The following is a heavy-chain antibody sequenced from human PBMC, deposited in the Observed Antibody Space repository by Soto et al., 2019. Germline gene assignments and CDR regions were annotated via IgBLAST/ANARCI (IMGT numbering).Heavy chain of an antibody. D-gene: IGHD3-3*01. CDR3: VGWSFWSGYSIDP. J-gene: IGHJ5*02. Sequence: QVQLQESGPGLVKPSQTLSLTCTVSGGSISSGGYYWSWIRQHPGKGLEWIGYIYYSGSTYYNPSLKSRVTISVDTSKNQFSPKLSSVTAADTAVYYCVGWSFWSGYSIDPWGQGTLVTVSS. CDR1: GGSISSGGYY. V-gene: IGHV4-31*03. CDR2: IYYSGST.